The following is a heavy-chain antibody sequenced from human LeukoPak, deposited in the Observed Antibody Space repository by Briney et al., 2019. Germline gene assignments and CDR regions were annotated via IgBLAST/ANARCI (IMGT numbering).Heavy chain of an antibody. D-gene: IGHD2-2*01. CDR1: GFKFSDYS. CDR2: ISGSSTYI. V-gene: IGHV3-21*01. J-gene: IGHJ4*02. CDR3: ARDCLRSSTSRL. Sequence: GGSLRLSCEASGFKFSDYSMNWVRQAPGKGLEWVASISGSSTYIFFADSVKGRFTISRDNAKNTLYLQMNSLRAEDTAVYYCARDCLRSSTSRLWGQGTLVTVSS.